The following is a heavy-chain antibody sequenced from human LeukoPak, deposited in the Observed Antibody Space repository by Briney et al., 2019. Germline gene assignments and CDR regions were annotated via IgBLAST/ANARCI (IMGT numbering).Heavy chain of an antibody. CDR3: AKNYGDSNWFDP. Sequence: SQTLSLTCALSGDSVSSNSAAWNWIRQSPSRGLEWLGRTYYRSNWFNDFALSVKSRITINPDTSKNQFSLQLNTVTPEDTAVYYCAKNYGDSNWFDPWGQGTPVTVSS. J-gene: IGHJ5*02. CDR2: TYYRSNWFN. CDR1: GDSVSSNSAA. V-gene: IGHV6-1*01. D-gene: IGHD4-17*01.